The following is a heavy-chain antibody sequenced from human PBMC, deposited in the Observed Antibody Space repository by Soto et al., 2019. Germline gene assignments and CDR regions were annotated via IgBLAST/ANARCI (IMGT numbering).Heavy chain of an antibody. CDR1: GGSFSGHS. D-gene: IGHD3-22*01. Sequence: LETLSLTCAVYGGSFSGHSWTWIRQSPGKGLEWIGDINHSGRVNYSPSLKSRVTISLDTSKNQFSLTMSAVTAADTAMYYCSTRAYDTNGYYRFDPWGQGTLVTVSS. CDR3: STRAYDTNGYYRFDP. J-gene: IGHJ5*01. CDR2: INHSGRV. V-gene: IGHV4-34*01.